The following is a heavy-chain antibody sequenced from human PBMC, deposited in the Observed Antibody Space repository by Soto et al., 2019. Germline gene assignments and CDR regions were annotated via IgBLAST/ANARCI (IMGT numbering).Heavy chain of an antibody. Sequence: GASVKVSCKASGGTFSSYAISWVRQAPGQGLEWMGGIIPIFGTANYAQKFQGRVTITADESTSTAYMGLSSLRSEDTAVYYCARVYSSWGGMDVWGQGITVTVSS. J-gene: IGHJ6*02. D-gene: IGHD6-6*01. V-gene: IGHV1-69*13. CDR1: GGTFSSYA. CDR2: IIPIFGTA. CDR3: ARVYSSWGGMDV.